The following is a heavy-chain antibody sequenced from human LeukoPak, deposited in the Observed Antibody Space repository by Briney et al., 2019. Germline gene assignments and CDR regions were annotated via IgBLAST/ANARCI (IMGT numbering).Heavy chain of an antibody. CDR1: GFTFSSYW. CDR3: ASSTGYLDGSVSYYYFDY. Sequence: GGSLRLSCAASGFTFSSYWMSWVRQASGKGLEWVANIKQDGSEKYYVDSVKGRFTISRDNAKNSLYLQMNSLSAEDTAVYYCASSTGYLDGSVSYYYFDYWGQGTLVTVSS. J-gene: IGHJ4*02. D-gene: IGHD3-10*01. V-gene: IGHV3-7*01. CDR2: IKQDGSEK.